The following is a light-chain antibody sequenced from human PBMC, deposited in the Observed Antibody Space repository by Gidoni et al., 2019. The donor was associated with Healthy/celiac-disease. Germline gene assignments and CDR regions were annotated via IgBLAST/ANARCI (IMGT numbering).Light chain of an antibody. CDR3: QQYGSSPLT. CDR1: QSVSSSY. V-gene: IGKV3-20*01. CDR2: GAS. Sequence: EIVLTQYPGTLSLSPGERATISCRTSQSVSSSYLAWYQQKPGQAPRLLIYGASSRATGIPDRFIGSASGTDFTLTISRLEPEDFAVYYCQQYGSSPLTFGQGTKVEIK. J-gene: IGKJ1*01.